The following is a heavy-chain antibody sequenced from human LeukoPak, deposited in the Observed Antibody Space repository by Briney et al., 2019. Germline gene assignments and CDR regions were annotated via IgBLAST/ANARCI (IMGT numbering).Heavy chain of an antibody. CDR1: GGSISSYY. Sequence: SETLSLTCTVSGGSISSYYWSWIRQPPGKGLEWIGYIYYSGSTKYNPSLKSRVTISLDTSKNQFSLKVSSVTAADTAVYYCARSYDSRGYYFYGMDVWGQGTTVTVSS. D-gene: IGHD3-22*01. CDR2: IYYSGST. J-gene: IGHJ6*02. CDR3: ARSYDSRGYYFYGMDV. V-gene: IGHV4-59*01.